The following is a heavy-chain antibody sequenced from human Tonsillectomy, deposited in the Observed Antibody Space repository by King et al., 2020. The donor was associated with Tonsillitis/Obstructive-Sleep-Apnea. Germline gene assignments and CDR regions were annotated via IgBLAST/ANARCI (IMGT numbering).Heavy chain of an antibody. D-gene: IGHD5-12*01. CDR2: ISSSGSSI. CDR3: ARVGRGKIVATMYLFDY. V-gene: IGHV3-48*02. CDR1: GFTFSSYS. J-gene: IGHJ4*02. Sequence: VQLVESGGTLVQPGGSLRLSCAASGFTFSSYSMNWVRQAPGKGLEWVSYISSSGSSIYYADSVKGRFTISRDNAKNSLYLQVNSLRDEDTAVYYCARVGRGKIVATMYLFDYWGQGTLVTVSS.